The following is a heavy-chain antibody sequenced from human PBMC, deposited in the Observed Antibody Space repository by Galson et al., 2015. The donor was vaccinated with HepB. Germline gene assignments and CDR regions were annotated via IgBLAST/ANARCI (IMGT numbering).Heavy chain of an antibody. V-gene: IGHV4-39*01. Sequence: SETLSLTCTVSGGSISSSSYYWGWIRQPPGKGLEWIGSIYYSGSTYYNPSLKSRVTISVDTSKNQFSLKLSSVTAADTAVYYCAVPQRTQWLAYIDYWGQGTLVTVSS. CDR3: AVPQRTQWLAYIDY. J-gene: IGHJ4*02. CDR2: IYYSGST. D-gene: IGHD6-19*01. CDR1: GGSISSSSYY.